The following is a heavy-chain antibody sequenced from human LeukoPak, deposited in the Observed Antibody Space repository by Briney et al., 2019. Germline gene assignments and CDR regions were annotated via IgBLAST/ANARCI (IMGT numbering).Heavy chain of an antibody. CDR1: GFTFSSYA. Sequence: GGSLRLSCAASGFTFSSYAMSRVRQAPGKGLEWVSAISGSGGSTYYADSVKGRFTISRGNAKNSLYLQMNSLRAEDTAVYYCARVSYSSGWYSFDPWGQGILVTVSS. J-gene: IGHJ5*02. CDR2: ISGSGGST. V-gene: IGHV3-23*01. D-gene: IGHD6-19*01. CDR3: ARVSYSSGWYSFDP.